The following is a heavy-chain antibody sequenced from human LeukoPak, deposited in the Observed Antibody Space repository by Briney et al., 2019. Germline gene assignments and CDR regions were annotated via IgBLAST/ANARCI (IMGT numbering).Heavy chain of an antibody. CDR3: ARQRRSSGWPNDY. CDR1: GYSFTSYW. CDR2: IYPDDSDT. J-gene: IGHJ4*02. V-gene: IGHV5-51*01. D-gene: IGHD6-19*01. Sequence: GESLKISCKGSGYSFTSYWIAWVRQMPGKGLEWMGIIYPDDSDTRYSPSFQGQVTITADKSISTAYLQWSSLKASDNAMYYCARQRRSSGWPNDYWGQGTQVTVSS.